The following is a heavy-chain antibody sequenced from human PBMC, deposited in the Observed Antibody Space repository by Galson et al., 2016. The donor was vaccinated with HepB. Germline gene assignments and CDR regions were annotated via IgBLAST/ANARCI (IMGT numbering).Heavy chain of an antibody. J-gene: IGHJ4*02. Sequence: SLRLSCAASGFTVSNNYMIWFRQAPGKVLEWDSLIYSTGTTSYADSVKGRFTISRDSSKNTLYLQMNSLRAEDTAVYYCAKPSITTLAVARWFYWGQGTLVTVSS. CDR2: IYSTGTT. D-gene: IGHD1-20*01. CDR3: AKPSITTLAVARWFY. V-gene: IGHV3-53*01. CDR1: GFTVSNNY.